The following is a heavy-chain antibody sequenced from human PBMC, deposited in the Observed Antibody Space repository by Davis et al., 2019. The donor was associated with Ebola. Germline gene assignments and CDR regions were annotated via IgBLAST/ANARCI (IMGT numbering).Heavy chain of an antibody. CDR1: GGSVSSGSYF. V-gene: IGHV4-39*01. J-gene: IGHJ5*02. Sequence: SETLSLTCTVSGGSVSSGSYFWSWIRQPPEKGLEWIGHIYSSGSTYYNPSLKSRVTISVDTSKNQFSLKLSSVTAADTAVYYCARHRVVVTDNWFDPWGQGTLVTVSS. CDR3: ARHRVVVTDNWFDP. CDR2: IYSSGST. D-gene: IGHD2-21*02.